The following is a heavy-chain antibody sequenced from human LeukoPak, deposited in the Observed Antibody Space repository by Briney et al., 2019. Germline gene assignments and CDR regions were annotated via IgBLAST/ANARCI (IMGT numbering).Heavy chain of an antibody. CDR3: ARDYYDFWSGYDHFDY. Sequence: ASVKVSCKASGYTFTGYYMHWVRQAPGQGLEWMGWINPNSGGTNYAQKFQGRVTMTRDTSISTAYMELSRLRSDDTAVYYCARDYYDFWSGYDHFDYWGQGTLVAVSS. J-gene: IGHJ4*02. CDR1: GYTFTGYY. D-gene: IGHD3-3*01. CDR2: INPNSGGT. V-gene: IGHV1-2*02.